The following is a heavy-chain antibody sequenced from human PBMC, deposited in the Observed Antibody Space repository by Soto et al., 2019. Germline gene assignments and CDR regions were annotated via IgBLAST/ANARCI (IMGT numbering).Heavy chain of an antibody. J-gene: IGHJ4*02. Sequence: VSLRLSCTASGLTFESYWMSWVRQSPGKGLEWVANINQDGSRIYYLNSVKGRFTISRDNAKSSLYLQMNSLRVDDTAVYYCARDNIAGIWGQGTLVTVSS. V-gene: IGHV3-7*01. CDR1: GLTFESYW. CDR2: INQDGSRI. D-gene: IGHD1-26*01. CDR3: ARDNIAGI.